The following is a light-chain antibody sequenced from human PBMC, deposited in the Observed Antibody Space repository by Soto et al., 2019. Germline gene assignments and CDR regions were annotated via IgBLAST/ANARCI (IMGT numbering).Light chain of an antibody. Sequence: IVMTQSPDSLAVSLGERATINCTSSQTLLSMSINKNYLAWYQQTPGQPPKMLIYWASTRASAVPDRFSGSVSRTDFTLTITRLQAEDLATYYCQQYLDTPITFGQGTRLEI. J-gene: IGKJ5*01. V-gene: IGKV4-1*01. CDR2: WAS. CDR1: QTLLSMSINKNY. CDR3: QQYLDTPIT.